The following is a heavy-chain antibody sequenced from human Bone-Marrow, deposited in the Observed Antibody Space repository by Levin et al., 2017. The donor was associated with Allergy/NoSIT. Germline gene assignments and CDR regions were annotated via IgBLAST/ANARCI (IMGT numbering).Heavy chain of an antibody. D-gene: IGHD4-11*01. CDR3: ARAVIGTFEN. J-gene: IGHJ4*02. CDR2: FDPEDGET. V-gene: IGHV1-24*01. CDR1: GYTLTELS. Sequence: ASVKVSCKLSGYTLTELSIHWVRQAPGKGLEWMGNFDPEDGETIYAPKLQGRVTMTEDTSTDTAYMELSSLRSDDTADYYCARAVIGTFENWGQGTLVTVSS.